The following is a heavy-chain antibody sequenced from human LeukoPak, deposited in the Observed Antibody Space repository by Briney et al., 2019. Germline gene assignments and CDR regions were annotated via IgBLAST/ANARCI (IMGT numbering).Heavy chain of an antibody. CDR2: ITGTGGST. CDR1: GFILSTYG. CDR3: AKDHGTAVAGFYY. Sequence: QPGASLRLSCAASGFILSTYGVSWVRQPPGKGLEWVSGITGTGGSTYYADSVKGRFTVSRDTSKNTLYLQMNSLRAEDTAIYYCAKDHGTAVAGFYYGGQGTLVTVSS. D-gene: IGHD6-19*01. V-gene: IGHV3-23*01. J-gene: IGHJ4*02.